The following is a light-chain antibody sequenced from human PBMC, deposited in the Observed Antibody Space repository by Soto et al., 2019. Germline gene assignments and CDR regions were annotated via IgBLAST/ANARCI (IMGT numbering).Light chain of an antibody. Sequence: QSVLTQPASVSGSPGQSITISCTGTSSDFGSYNLVSWYQQHPGKAPKLMIYEDSKRPSGVSNRFSGSKSGNTASLTISGLQAEDDADYYCCSYAGSSPYVFGTGTKVTVL. CDR3: CSYAGSSPYV. V-gene: IGLV2-23*01. J-gene: IGLJ1*01. CDR1: SSDFGSYNL. CDR2: EDS.